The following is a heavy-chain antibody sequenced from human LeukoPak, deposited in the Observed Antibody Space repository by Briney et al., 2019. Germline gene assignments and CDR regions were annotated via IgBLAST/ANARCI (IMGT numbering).Heavy chain of an antibody. Sequence: GGSLRLSCAASGFTFTSYWMSWVRQAPGKGLEWVANIKQDGSERHYVDSAKGRFTISRDNTKNSLYLQMNSLRADDTAVYYCTRLHNSGWTGYWGQGTLVTVSS. CDR1: GFTFTSYW. J-gene: IGHJ4*02. CDR2: IKQDGSER. CDR3: TRLHNSGWTGY. D-gene: IGHD6-19*01. V-gene: IGHV3-7*01.